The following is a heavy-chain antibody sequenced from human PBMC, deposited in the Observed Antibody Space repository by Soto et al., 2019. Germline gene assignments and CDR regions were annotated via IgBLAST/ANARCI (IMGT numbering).Heavy chain of an antibody. CDR2: IRSKANSYAT. CDR3: TKHQNDGDLSD. V-gene: IGHV3-73*01. CDR1: GFTFSGSA. Sequence: EVQLVESGGGLVQPGGSLKLSCAASGFTFSGSAMHWVRQASGKGLEWVGRIRSKANSYATAYAASVKGRFTISRDDSKNKAYLQMNSLKTEDTAVYYCTKHQNDGDLSDWGQGTLVTVSS. D-gene: IGHD4-17*01. J-gene: IGHJ4*02.